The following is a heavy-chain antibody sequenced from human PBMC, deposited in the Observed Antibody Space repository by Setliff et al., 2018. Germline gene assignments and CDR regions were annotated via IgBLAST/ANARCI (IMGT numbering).Heavy chain of an antibody. Sequence: SETLSLTCTVSGGSITSGNNYWSWIRQPAGKGLEWIGRIYSIGSATYNPSLKGRVTISLDRSENEFSLNLTSVTAADTAVYFCAREPSPSGALDIWGQGTMVTVSS. CDR3: AREPSPSGALDI. CDR2: IYSIGSA. J-gene: IGHJ3*02. V-gene: IGHV4-61*02. D-gene: IGHD6-19*01. CDR1: GGSITSGNNY.